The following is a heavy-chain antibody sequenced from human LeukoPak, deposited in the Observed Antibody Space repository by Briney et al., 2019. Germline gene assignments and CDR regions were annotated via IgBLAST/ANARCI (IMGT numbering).Heavy chain of an antibody. CDR2: IDWDDDK. V-gene: IGHV2-70*01. D-gene: IGHD6-13*01. CDR3: ARTYSGSYLFDY. CDR1: GFSLSTSGLC. J-gene: IGHJ4*02. Sequence: SGPAPVKPTHTLTLTCTFSGFSLSTSGLCVSWIRQPPGKALEWLALIDWDDDKYYSTSLKTRLTISKDTSKHQVVLTMTKMDPVDTATYYCARTYSGSYLFDYWGQGTLVTVAS.